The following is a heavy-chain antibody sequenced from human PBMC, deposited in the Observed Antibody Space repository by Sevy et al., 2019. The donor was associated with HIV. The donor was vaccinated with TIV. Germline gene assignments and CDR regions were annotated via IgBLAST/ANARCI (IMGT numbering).Heavy chain of an antibody. D-gene: IGHD6-19*01. Sequence: GESLKISCKGSGYSFTSYWIGWVRQMPGKGLEWMGIIYPGDSDTRYSPSFQGQVTISADKSIRTAYLQWGSLKASDTAMYYCAKSPLYSSGLFYLDYWGQGTLVTVSS. CDR2: IYPGDSDT. CDR3: AKSPLYSSGLFYLDY. CDR1: GYSFTSYW. V-gene: IGHV5-51*01. J-gene: IGHJ4*02.